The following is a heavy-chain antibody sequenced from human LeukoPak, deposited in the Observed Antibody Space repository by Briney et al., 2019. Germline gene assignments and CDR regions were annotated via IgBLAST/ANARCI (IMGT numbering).Heavy chain of an antibody. J-gene: IGHJ3*02. CDR1: GFTFSSYG. Sequence: GGSLRLSCAASGFTFSSYGMHWVRQAPGKGLEWVAVIWYDGSNKYYADSVKGRFTISRDNSKNTLYLQMNSLRAEDTAVYYCARDLKPRGTYGGNVGAFDIWGQGTMVTVSS. CDR3: ARDLKPRGTYGGNVGAFDI. D-gene: IGHD4-23*01. V-gene: IGHV3-33*01. CDR2: IWYDGSNK.